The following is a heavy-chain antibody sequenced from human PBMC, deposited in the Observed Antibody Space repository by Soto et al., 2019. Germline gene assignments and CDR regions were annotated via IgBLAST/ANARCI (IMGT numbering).Heavy chain of an antibody. J-gene: IGHJ6*02. Sequence: EVQLVESGGGLVKPGGSLRLSCAASGFTFSSYSMNWVRQAPGKGLEWVSSISSSSSYIYYADSVKGRFTISRDNAKNSLYLQMNSLRAEDTAVYYCARANEIPTGYYYYGMDVWGQGTTVTVSS. CDR1: GFTFSSYS. D-gene: IGHD1-1*01. CDR2: ISSSSSYI. V-gene: IGHV3-21*01. CDR3: ARANEIPTGYYYYGMDV.